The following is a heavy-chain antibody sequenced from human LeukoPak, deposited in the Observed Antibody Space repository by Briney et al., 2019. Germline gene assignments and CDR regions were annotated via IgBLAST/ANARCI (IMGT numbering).Heavy chain of an antibody. CDR3: ARRALLRWFGESDY. CDR2: ISAYNGNT. Sequence: ASVKVSCKASGYTFTSYGISWVRQAPGQGLEWMGWISAYNGNTNYAQKLHGRVTMTTDTSTSTAYMELRSLRSDDTAVYYCARRALLRWFGESDYWGQGTLVTVSS. D-gene: IGHD3-10*01. J-gene: IGHJ4*02. CDR1: GYTFTSYG. V-gene: IGHV1-18*01.